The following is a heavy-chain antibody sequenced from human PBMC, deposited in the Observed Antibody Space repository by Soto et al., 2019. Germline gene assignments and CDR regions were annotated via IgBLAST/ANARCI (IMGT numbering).Heavy chain of an antibody. D-gene: IGHD3-22*01. CDR2: IYYSGST. Sequence: SETLSLTCTVSGGSISSGDYYWSWIRQPPGKGMAWIGYIYYSGSTYYNPSLKSRVTKSVDTSKNQFSLKLSSVTAADTAVYYCARADSSGYWYFDYWGQETLVTVSS. CDR1: GGSISSGDYY. V-gene: IGHV4-30-4*01. J-gene: IGHJ4*02. CDR3: ARADSSGYWYFDY.